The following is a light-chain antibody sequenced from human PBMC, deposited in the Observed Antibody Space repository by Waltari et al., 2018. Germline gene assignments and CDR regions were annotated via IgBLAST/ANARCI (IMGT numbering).Light chain of an antibody. CDR2: DAS. CDR1: QDISSA. CDR3: QQSHSAPRT. Sequence: AIQLTQSPSSLSASVGDKVTITCRASQDISSALAWYQLRPGKAPKFLIYDASILESGVPSRFRGSGSGTDFTLTITSLQPEDFATYYCQQSHSAPRTFGQGTKVEIK. V-gene: IGKV1-13*02. J-gene: IGKJ1*01.